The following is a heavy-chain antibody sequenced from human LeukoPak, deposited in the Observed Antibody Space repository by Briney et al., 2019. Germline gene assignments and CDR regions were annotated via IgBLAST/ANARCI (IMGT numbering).Heavy chain of an antibody. CDR3: ARSNIMFTFGGVTVEDYFDY. D-gene: IGHD3-16*02. Sequence: PSETLSLTCAVYGGSFSGYYWSWIRQPPGKGLEWIGEINHSGSTNYNPSLKSRVTISVDTSKNQFYLKLSSVTAADTAVYYCARSNIMFTFGGVTVEDYFDYWGQGTLVTVSS. CDR2: INHSGST. J-gene: IGHJ4*02. V-gene: IGHV4-34*01. CDR1: GGSFSGYY.